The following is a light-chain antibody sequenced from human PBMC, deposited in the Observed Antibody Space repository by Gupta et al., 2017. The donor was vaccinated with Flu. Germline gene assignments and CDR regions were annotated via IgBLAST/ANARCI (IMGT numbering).Light chain of an antibody. J-gene: IGKJ2*01. CDR3: QQYYSTPYS. V-gene: IGKV4-1*01. CDR1: QSVLYYSDDRNY. CDR2: WAS. Sequence: DIVMTQSPDSLAVSLGGRATINCKSSQSVLYYSDDRNYLAWYQHKPGQSPKLLIYWASTRESGVPDRFSGSGSGTDFTLTISSLQAEDVAVYYCQQYYSTPYSFGQGTKLEIK.